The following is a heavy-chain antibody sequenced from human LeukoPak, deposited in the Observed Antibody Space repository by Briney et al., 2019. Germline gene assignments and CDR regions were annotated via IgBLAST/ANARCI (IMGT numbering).Heavy chain of an antibody. D-gene: IGHD3-10*01. CDR3: TTDTFGARDS. Sequence: GGSLRLSCAASGYTFSRYWMHWVRQGPGKGLVRVSRINEDGSSTSYAESVRGRFTISRDNAKNTLYLQMNSLRAEDAAVYYCTTDTFGARDSWGQGTLVTVSS. V-gene: IGHV3-74*01. CDR1: GYTFSRYW. CDR2: INEDGSST. J-gene: IGHJ4*02.